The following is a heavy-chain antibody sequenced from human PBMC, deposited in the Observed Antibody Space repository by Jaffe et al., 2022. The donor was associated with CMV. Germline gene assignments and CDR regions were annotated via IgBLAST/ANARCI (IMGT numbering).Heavy chain of an antibody. CDR1: GFTFSSYG. CDR3: AKAWGSGWYYFDY. CDR2: ISYDGSNK. D-gene: IGHD6-19*01. V-gene: IGHV3-30*18. Sequence: QVQLVESGGGVVQPGRSLRLSCAASGFTFSSYGMHWVRQAPGKGLEWVAVISYDGSNKYYADSVKGRFTISRDNSKNTLYLQMNSLRAEDTAVYYCAKAWGSGWYYFDYWGQGTLVTVSS. J-gene: IGHJ4*02.